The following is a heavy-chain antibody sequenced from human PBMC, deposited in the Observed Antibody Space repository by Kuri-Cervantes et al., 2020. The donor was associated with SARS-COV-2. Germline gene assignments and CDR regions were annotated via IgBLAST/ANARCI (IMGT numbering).Heavy chain of an antibody. CDR1: GFTFSSYA. Sequence: GESLKISCAASGFTFSSYAMHWVRQAPGKGLEWVAVISYDGSNKYYADSVKGRFTISRDNSKNTLYLQMNSLRAEDTAVYYRARDNIVVVPAALSQSLKESVEYNWFAPWGQGNRVTVSS. J-gene: IGHJ5*02. CDR2: ISYDGSNK. V-gene: IGHV3-30-3*01. D-gene: IGHD2-2*01. CDR3: ARDNIVVVPAALSQSLKESVEYNWFAP.